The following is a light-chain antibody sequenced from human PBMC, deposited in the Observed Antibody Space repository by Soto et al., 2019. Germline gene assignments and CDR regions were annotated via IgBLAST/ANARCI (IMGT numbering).Light chain of an antibody. V-gene: IGKV1-9*01. CDR1: QGINNY. Sequence: DIQLTQSPSFLSASVGGRVTITCRASQGINNYLAWYQQKPGKAPKLLIYAASTLQSGVPSRFSGSGSGTGFTLTISSLQPEDFATYYCQRLNSYPLTFGGGTKVEIK. CDR3: QRLNSYPLT. CDR2: AAS. J-gene: IGKJ4*01.